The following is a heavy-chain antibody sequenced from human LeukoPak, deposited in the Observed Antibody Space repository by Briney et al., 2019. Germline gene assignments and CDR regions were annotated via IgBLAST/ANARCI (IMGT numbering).Heavy chain of an antibody. CDR1: GFTFSSYA. CDR3: AKGSEGGSRGYSTHFDY. V-gene: IGHV3-23*01. CDR2: ISGSGSTT. Sequence: GGSLRLSCAASGFTFSSYAMSWVRQAPGKGLEWVSVISGSGSTTYYADSVKGRFTISRDNSKSTVYLQMNSLRAEDKAVYYCAKGSEGGSRGYSTHFDYWGQGTLVTVSS. D-gene: IGHD3-22*01. J-gene: IGHJ4*02.